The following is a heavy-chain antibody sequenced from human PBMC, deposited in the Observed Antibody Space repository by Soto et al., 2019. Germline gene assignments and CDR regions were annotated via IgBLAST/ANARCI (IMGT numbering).Heavy chain of an antibody. CDR2: IHYSGRT. V-gene: IGHV4-31*11. J-gene: IGHJ5*02. CDR3: ARYYFDSSGYSNWFGP. D-gene: IGHD3-22*01. Sequence: PSETLSLTCAVSGGSITSGAYYWTWIRQHPGKGLEWIAYIHYSGRTYYNPSLKSRVTISVDTSNNQFSLKLSSVTAAHTAVYYCARYYFDSSGYSNWFGPWGQGTLVTVSS. CDR1: GGSITSGAYY.